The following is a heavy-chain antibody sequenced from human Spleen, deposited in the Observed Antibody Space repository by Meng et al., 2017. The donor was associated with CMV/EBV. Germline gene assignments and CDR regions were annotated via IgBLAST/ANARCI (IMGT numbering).Heavy chain of an antibody. J-gene: IGHJ5*02. CDR3: ARDSGLLPIWFDP. CDR1: GDSVSGSGAA. V-gene: IGHV6-1*01. CDR2: TCYRSKWYN. Sequence: GDSVSGSGAAWNWIRQSPSRGLEWLGRTCYRSKWYNDYAVSVKSRITISPDTSKNQFSLHLSSVTPEDTAIYYCARDSGLLPIWFDPWGQGTLVTVSS. D-gene: IGHD3-10*01.